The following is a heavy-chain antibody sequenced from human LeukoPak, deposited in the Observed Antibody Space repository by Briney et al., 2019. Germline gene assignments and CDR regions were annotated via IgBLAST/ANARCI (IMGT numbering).Heavy chain of an antibody. Sequence: GGSLRLSCAASGFTFSSYSMNWVRQAPGKGLEWVSYISSSSSTIYYADSVKGRFTISRDNAKNSLYLQMNSLRAEDTAVYYRATLIVGAIDAFDIWGQGTMVTVSS. J-gene: IGHJ3*02. CDR1: GFTFSSYS. V-gene: IGHV3-48*01. D-gene: IGHD1-26*01. CDR2: ISSSSSTI. CDR3: ATLIVGAIDAFDI.